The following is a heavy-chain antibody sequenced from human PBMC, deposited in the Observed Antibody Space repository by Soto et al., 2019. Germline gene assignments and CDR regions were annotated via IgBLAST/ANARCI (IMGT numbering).Heavy chain of an antibody. CDR2: IGRTSNYI. V-gene: IGHV3-21*01. CDR3: ARELLAYYDFWSGSDAFDI. D-gene: IGHD3-3*01. CDR1: GLTFSSYT. J-gene: IGHJ3*02. Sequence: GGSLRLSCAASGLTFSSYTMNWVRQAPGRGLEWVSSIGRTSNYIYYADSVKGRFTISRDNAKNSLYLQMNSLRDEDTAVYYCARELLAYYDFWSGSDAFDIWGQGTMVTVSS.